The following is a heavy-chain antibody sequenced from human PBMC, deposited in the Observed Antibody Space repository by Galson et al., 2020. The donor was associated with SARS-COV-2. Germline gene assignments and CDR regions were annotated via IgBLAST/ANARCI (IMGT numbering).Heavy chain of an antibody. Sequence: AVKVSCKASGGTFSSYAISWVRQAPGQGLEWMGGIIPIFGTANYAQKFQGRVTITADESTSTAYMELSSLRSEDTAVYYCASPDCSSTSCYAGDAFDIWGQGTMVTVSS. J-gene: IGHJ3*02. CDR3: ASPDCSSTSCYAGDAFDI. D-gene: IGHD2-2*01. CDR2: IIPIFGTA. CDR1: GGTFSSYA. V-gene: IGHV1-69*13.